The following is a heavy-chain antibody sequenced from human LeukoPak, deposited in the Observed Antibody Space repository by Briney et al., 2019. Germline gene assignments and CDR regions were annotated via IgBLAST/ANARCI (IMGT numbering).Heavy chain of an antibody. Sequence: GASVKVSCKASGGTFSSYAISWVRQAPGQGLEWMGGIIPIFGTANYAQKFQGRVTITTDESTSTAYMELSSLRSEDTAVYYCARETKGSQYQLLHREANNWFDPWGQGTLVTVSS. CDR1: GGTFSSYA. CDR2: IIPIFGTA. CDR3: ARETKGSQYQLLHREANNWFDP. V-gene: IGHV1-69*05. J-gene: IGHJ5*02. D-gene: IGHD2-2*01.